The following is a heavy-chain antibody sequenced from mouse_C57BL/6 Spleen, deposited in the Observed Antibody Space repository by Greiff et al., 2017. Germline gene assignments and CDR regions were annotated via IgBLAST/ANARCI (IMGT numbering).Heavy chain of an antibody. D-gene: IGHD4-1*01. CDR2: FYPGSGSI. V-gene: IGHV1-62-2*01. Sequence: QVQLQQSGAELVKPGASVKLSCKASGYTFTEYTIHWVKQRSGQGLEWIGWFYPGSGSIKYNEKFKDKATLPADKSSSTVYMELSRLTSEDSAVYFCARNEGGADWGDYYAMDYWGQGTSVTVSS. J-gene: IGHJ4*01. CDR3: ARNEGGADWGDYYAMDY. CDR1: GYTFTEYT.